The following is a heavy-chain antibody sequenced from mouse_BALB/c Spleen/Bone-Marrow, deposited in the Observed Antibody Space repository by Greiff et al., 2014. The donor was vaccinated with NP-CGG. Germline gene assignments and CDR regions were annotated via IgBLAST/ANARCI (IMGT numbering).Heavy chain of an antibody. V-gene: IGHV1-80*01. Sequence: QVHVKQSGAELVRPGSSVKISCKASGYAFSNYWMNWVKRRPGQGLEWIGQIYPGDGDTNYNGKFKGKATLTADKSSSTAYMQLSSLTSEDSAVYFCARGRGWYFDYWGQGTTLTVSS. CDR2: IYPGDGDT. CDR3: ARGRGWYFDY. CDR1: GYAFSNYW. D-gene: IGHD2-3*01. J-gene: IGHJ2*01.